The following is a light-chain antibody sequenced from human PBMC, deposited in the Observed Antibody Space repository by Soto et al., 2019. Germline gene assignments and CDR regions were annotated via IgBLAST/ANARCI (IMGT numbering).Light chain of an antibody. CDR1: SSNIGSNY. Sequence: QSVLTQPPSASGTPGQRVTISCSGSSSNIGSNYVYWYQQLPGTAPKLLIYRNNQRPSGVPDRFSGSKSGSSASLAISGPRSEDEADYYCAAWDDSLSGNWVFGGGTKLTVL. CDR2: RNN. J-gene: IGLJ3*02. CDR3: AAWDDSLSGNWV. V-gene: IGLV1-47*01.